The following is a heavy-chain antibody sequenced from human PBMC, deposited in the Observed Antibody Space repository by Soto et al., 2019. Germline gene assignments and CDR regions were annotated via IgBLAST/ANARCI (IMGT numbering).Heavy chain of an antibody. CDR2: ISYDGSNK. Sequence: QVQLVESGGGVVQPGRSLRLSCAASGFTFSSYAMHWVRQAPGKGLEWVAVISYDGSNKYYADSVKGRFTISRDNSKNTLYLQMNSLRAEDTAVYYCASPYYDILTGYYNAFDYWGQGTLVTVSS. J-gene: IGHJ4*02. V-gene: IGHV3-30-3*01. CDR3: ASPYYDILTGYYNAFDY. D-gene: IGHD3-9*01. CDR1: GFTFSSYA.